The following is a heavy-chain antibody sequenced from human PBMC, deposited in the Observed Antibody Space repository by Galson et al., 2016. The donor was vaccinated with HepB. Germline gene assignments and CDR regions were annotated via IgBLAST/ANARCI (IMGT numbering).Heavy chain of an antibody. V-gene: IGHV3-53*01. CDR1: GFTVSSNT. CDR2: IHSAGGT. D-gene: IGHD1-1*01. CDR3: ATYDTVTGQFDP. Sequence: SLRLSCAASGFTVSSNTLSWVRQAPGKGLEWVSLIHSAGGTYYADSVKGRFSISRDSSKNTVYLQMNSLRAEVPAIYYCATYDTVTGQFDPWGQGTPVTVSS. J-gene: IGHJ5*02.